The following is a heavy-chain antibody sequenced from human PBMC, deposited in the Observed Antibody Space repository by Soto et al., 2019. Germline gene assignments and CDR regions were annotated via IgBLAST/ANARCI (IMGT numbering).Heavy chain of an antibody. V-gene: IGHV5-10-1*01. CDR3: ARQIYDSDSGPNFQYYFDS. D-gene: IGHD3-22*01. Sequence: GESLKISCKASGYDFARHWIGWVRQLPVKGFEWMGRIDPSDSQTYYSPSFRGHVTISAAKSITTVFLQWSSLRASDTAMYYCARQIYDSDSGPNFQYYFDSWGQGALVTVSS. CDR2: IDPSDSQT. J-gene: IGHJ4*02. CDR1: GYDFARHW.